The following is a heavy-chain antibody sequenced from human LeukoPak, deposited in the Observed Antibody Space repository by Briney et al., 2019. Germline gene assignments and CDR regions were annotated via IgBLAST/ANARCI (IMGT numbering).Heavy chain of an antibody. V-gene: IGHV4-59*01. CDR2: TSYSGDT. J-gene: IGHJ5*02. D-gene: IGHD6-13*01. CDR3: ARDPNSSPGWFDP. Sequence: SETLSLTCTVSGASISSYYWNWIRQPPGKGLEWIGYTSYSGDTNYNPSLKSRVTLSVDTSKNQFSLGLRSVTAADTAVYYCARDPNSSPGWFDPWGQGTLVTVSS. CDR1: GASISSYY.